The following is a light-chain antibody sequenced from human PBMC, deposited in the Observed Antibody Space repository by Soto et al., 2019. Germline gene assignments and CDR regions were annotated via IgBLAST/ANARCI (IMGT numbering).Light chain of an antibody. V-gene: IGKV3D-15*01. CDR3: QQYTGPPTT. CDR2: GAS. J-gene: IGKJ5*01. CDR1: QSVNIY. Sequence: EIVMTQSPATLSVSPVERATLSCRASQSVNIYLAWYQQKPGQAPRLLIFGASSRATGIPARFSGSGSGTDFTLTITRLEPEDSAVYFCQQYTGPPTTFGQGTRLEI.